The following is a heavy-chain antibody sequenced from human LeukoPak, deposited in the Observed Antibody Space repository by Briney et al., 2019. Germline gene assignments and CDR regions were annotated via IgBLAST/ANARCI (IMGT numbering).Heavy chain of an antibody. CDR1: GFTFTNYW. J-gene: IGHJ4*02. D-gene: IGHD6-13*01. CDR3: ARVGSSWDILDY. V-gene: IGHV3-7*01. Sequence: GGSRRLSCTASGFTFTNYWMSGVRQAPGKGLGGGANIKEDETEIRYLDSVKGRFTISRDNAKNSLYLQMDSLRAKDTAVYYCARVGSSWDILDYWGQGTLVTVSS. CDR2: IKEDETEI.